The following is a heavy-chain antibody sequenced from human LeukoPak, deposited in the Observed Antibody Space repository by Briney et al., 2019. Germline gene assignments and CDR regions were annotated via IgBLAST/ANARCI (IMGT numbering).Heavy chain of an antibody. Sequence: SETLSLTCAVYGGSFSGYYWSWIRQPPGKGLEWIGEINHSGSTNYNPSLKSRVTISVDTSENQFSLKLSSVTAADTAVYYCARGQGSSWYVNYYYYGMDVWGQGTTVTVSS. CDR2: INHSGST. CDR3: ARGQGSSWYVNYYYYGMDV. CDR1: GGSFSGYY. J-gene: IGHJ6*02. V-gene: IGHV4-34*01. D-gene: IGHD6-13*01.